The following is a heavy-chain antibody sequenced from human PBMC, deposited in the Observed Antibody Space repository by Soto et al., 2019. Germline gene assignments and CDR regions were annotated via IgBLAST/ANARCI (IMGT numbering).Heavy chain of an antibody. D-gene: IGHD5-18*01. CDR1: GFTFSSYS. J-gene: IGHJ6*02. CDR2: ISSSSSYI. Sequence: PGGSLRLSCAASGFTFSSYSMNWVRQAPGKGLEWVSSISSSSSYIYYADSVKGRFTISRDNAKNSLYLQMNSLRAEDTAVYYCARSPPDTAMVTPYYGMDVWGQGTTVTVSS. CDR3: ARSPPDTAMVTPYYGMDV. V-gene: IGHV3-21*01.